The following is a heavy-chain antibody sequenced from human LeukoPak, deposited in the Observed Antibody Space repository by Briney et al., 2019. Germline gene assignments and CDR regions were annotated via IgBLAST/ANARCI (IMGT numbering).Heavy chain of an antibody. CDR3: ARARQQLVLGWFDP. J-gene: IGHJ5*02. Sequence: SETLSLTCTVSGGSISSYYWSWIRQPPEKGLEWIGYIYYSGSTNYNPSLKSRVTISVGTSKKQFSLKLSSVTAADTAVYYCARARQQLVLGWFDPWGQGTLVTVSS. V-gene: IGHV4-59*08. D-gene: IGHD6-13*01. CDR2: IYYSGST. CDR1: GGSISSYY.